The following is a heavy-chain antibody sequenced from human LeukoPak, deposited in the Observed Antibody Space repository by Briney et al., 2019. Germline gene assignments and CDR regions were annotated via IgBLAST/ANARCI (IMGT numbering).Heavy chain of an antibody. CDR3: ARGAVGGNSAYYYYMDV. D-gene: IGHD4-23*01. CDR1: GYTFTSYY. Sequence: ASVKVSCKASGYTFTSYYMHWVRQAPGQGLERMGIINPSGGSTSYAQKFQGRVTMTRHTSTSTVYMELSSLRSEDTAVYYCARGAVGGNSAYYYYMDVWGKGTTVTVSS. J-gene: IGHJ6*03. V-gene: IGHV1-46*03. CDR2: INPSGGST.